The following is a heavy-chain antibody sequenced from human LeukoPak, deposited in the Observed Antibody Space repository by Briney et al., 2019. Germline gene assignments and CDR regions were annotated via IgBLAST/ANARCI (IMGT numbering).Heavy chain of an antibody. CDR1: GGSISSSSYY. J-gene: IGHJ4*02. D-gene: IGHD1-26*01. CDR3: ARHATSIDY. CDR2: IYYSGST. V-gene: IGHV4-39*01. Sequence: TSETLSLTCTVSGGSISSSSYYWGWIRQPPGKGLEWIGSIYYSGSTYYNPSLKSRVTISVDTSKNQFSLKLSSVTAADTAVYYCARHATSIDYWGQGTLVTVSS.